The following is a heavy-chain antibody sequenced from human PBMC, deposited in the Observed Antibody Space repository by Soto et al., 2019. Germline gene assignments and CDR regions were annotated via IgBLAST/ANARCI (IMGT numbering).Heavy chain of an antibody. J-gene: IGHJ5*02. D-gene: IGHD3-3*01. V-gene: IGHV5-51*01. CDR2: IYPGDSDT. CDR1: RYSFTIYC. Sequence: GESLKVSCKRSRYSFTIYCIGWVRQMPGKGLEWMGIIYPGDSDTRYSPSFQGQVTISADKSISTAYLQSSSLKASDTAMYYCARVTIFGHHHWFVALGQRTIGTASS. CDR3: ARVTIFGHHHWFVA.